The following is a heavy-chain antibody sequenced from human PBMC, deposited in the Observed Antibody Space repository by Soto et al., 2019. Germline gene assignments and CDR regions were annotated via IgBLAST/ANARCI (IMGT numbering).Heavy chain of an antibody. CDR2: IIPIFGTA. Sequence: QVQLVQSGAEVKKPGSSVKVSCKASGGTFSSYAISWVRQAPGQGLEWMGGIIPIFGTANYAQKFQGRVTITADESTSTAYMELSSLRSDDTAVYYCARASLRYCSSTSCYKVYYYGMDVWGQGTTVTVSS. V-gene: IGHV1-69*01. CDR3: ARASLRYCSSTSCYKVYYYGMDV. J-gene: IGHJ6*02. D-gene: IGHD2-2*02. CDR1: GGTFSSYA.